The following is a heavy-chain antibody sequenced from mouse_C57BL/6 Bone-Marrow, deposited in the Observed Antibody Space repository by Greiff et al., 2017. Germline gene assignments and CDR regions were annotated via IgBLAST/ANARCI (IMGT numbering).Heavy chain of an antibody. J-gene: IGHJ1*03. CDR3: ARNGPTTVVATYWYFDV. CDR2: IWSGGST. Sequence: VSGFSLTSYGVHWVRQSPGKGLEWLGVIWSGGSTDYNAAFISRLSISKDNSKSQVFFKMNSLQADDTAIYYCARNGPTTVVATYWYFDVWGTGTTVTVSS. CDR1: GFSLTSYG. D-gene: IGHD1-1*01. V-gene: IGHV2-2*01.